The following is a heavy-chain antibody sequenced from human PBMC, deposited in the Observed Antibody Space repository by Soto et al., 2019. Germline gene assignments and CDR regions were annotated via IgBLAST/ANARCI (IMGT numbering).Heavy chain of an antibody. CDR2: ISASGANT. CDR3: AKLINSGSYY. V-gene: IGHV3-23*01. CDR1: GFIFNNFA. J-gene: IGHJ4*02. Sequence: EVQLLESGGGLVPPGGPLRLSCAASGFIFNNFAMIWVRQAPGKGLQWVSAISASGANTFYADSVKGRFTVSRDNSKNTLFLQVNSLRAEDTAVYYCAKLINSGSYYWGQGTLVTVSS. D-gene: IGHD3-10*01.